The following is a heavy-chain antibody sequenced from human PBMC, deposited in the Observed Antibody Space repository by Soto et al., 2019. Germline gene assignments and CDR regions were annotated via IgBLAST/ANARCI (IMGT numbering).Heavy chain of an antibody. CDR2: IYYSGST. J-gene: IGHJ5*02. CDR3: AATSEGIAAAGFRNWFDP. Sequence: SETLSLTCTVSGGSISSYYWSWIRQHPGKGLEWIGYIYYSGSTNYNPSLKSRVTISVDTSKNQFSLKLSSVTAADTAVYYCAATSEGIAAAGFRNWFDPWGQGTLVTVSS. V-gene: IGHV4-59*01. CDR1: GGSISSYY. D-gene: IGHD6-13*01.